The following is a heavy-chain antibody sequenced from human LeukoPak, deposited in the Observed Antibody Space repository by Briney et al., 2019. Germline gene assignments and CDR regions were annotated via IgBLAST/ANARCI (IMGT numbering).Heavy chain of an antibody. CDR3: ARDEATSGYSSGFDY. Sequence: GASVKVSCKASGYTFTSYYMHWVRQAPGQGLEWMGIINPSGGSTSYAQKFQGRVTMTRDTSTSTVYMELSSLRSEDTAVYYCARDEATSGYSSGFDYWGQGTLVTVSS. CDR2: INPSGGST. CDR1: GYTFTSYY. V-gene: IGHV1-46*03. D-gene: IGHD6-19*01. J-gene: IGHJ4*02.